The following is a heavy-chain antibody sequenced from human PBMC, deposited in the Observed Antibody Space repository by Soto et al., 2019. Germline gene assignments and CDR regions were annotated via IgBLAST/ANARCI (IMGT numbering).Heavy chain of an antibody. J-gene: IGHJ2*01. Sequence: ESGGGVVQPGRSLRLSCAASGFTFSRYTMHWVRQAPGKGLEWVAVTSYDGSTKYYADSVKGRFTISRDNSKNILYLQIDYLRAEDTAVYYCAKDGGFDYGFWYFDLWGRGTLVTVSS. CDR1: GFTFSRYT. CDR3: AKDGGFDYGFWYFDL. CDR2: TSYDGSTK. V-gene: IGHV3-30-3*01. D-gene: IGHD4-17*01.